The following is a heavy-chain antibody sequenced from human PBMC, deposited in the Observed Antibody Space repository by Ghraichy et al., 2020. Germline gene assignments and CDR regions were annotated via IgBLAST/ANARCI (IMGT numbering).Heavy chain of an antibody. Sequence: GGSLRLSCAASGFTFSSYSMNWVRQAPGKGLEWVSSISSSSSYIYYADSVKGRFTISRDNAKNSLYLQMNSLRAEDTAVYYCARDLEDIVVVVAATPAYYYGMDVWGQGTTVTVSS. CDR2: ISSSSSYI. J-gene: IGHJ6*02. V-gene: IGHV3-21*01. CDR1: GFTFSSYS. CDR3: ARDLEDIVVVVAATPAYYYGMDV. D-gene: IGHD2-15*01.